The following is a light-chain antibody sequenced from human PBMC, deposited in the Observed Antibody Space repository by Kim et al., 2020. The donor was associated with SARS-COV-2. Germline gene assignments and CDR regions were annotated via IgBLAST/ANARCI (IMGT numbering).Light chain of an antibody. J-gene: IGLJ3*02. CDR3: AAWDDSLNGWV. CDR1: SSNIGTNT. CDR2: TNN. Sequence: GQRVTISCSGSSSNIGTNTVNWYQQLPRTAPTLLIYTNNQRPSGVPDRFSGSKSGTSASLAISGLQSEDEADYYCAAWDDSLNGWVFGGGTQLTVL. V-gene: IGLV1-44*01.